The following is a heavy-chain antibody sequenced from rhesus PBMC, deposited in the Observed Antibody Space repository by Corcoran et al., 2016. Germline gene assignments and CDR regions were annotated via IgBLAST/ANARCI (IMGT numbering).Heavy chain of an antibody. CDR1: GGSISSNY. Sequence: QLQLQESGPGLVKPSETLSLTCAVSGGSISSNYWSWIRQPPGKGLEWIGRICGSGGNTDANPALKRRVTMSTDTSKNKFSLKLSSVTAADTAVYYGARGKRQLIGYFDYWGQGVLVTVSS. CDR3: ARGKRQLIGYFDY. D-gene: IGHD6-25*01. J-gene: IGHJ4*01. CDR2: ICGSGGNT. V-gene: IGHV4-173*01.